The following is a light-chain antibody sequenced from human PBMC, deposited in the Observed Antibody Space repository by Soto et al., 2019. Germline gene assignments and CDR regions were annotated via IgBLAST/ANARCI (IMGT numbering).Light chain of an antibody. V-gene: IGLV2-14*01. Sequence: QSALTQPACVSGPPGQSITISCTGTSSDVGAYNYVSWYQQHPGKAPKPMIYEVSNRPSGVSNRFSGSKSGNTASLTISGLQAEDEADYYCSSYISSSTLVFGTGTKVTVL. CDR2: EVS. CDR1: SSDVGAYNY. J-gene: IGLJ1*01. CDR3: SSYISSSTLV.